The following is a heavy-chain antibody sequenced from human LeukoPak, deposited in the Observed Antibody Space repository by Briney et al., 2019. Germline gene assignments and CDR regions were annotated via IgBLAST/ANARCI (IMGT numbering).Heavy chain of an antibody. CDR1: GFTVSSRY. V-gene: IGHV3-53*01. D-gene: IGHD3-10*01. CDR2: IYSGGST. Sequence: GGSLRLSCAASGFTVSSRYMSWVRQAPGKGLEWVSLIYSGGSTSYADSVKGRFTISRDSTKNTLYLQMNSLRAEDTAVYYCATVFGASPDYFDCWGQGTLVTVSS. CDR3: ATVFGASPDYFDC. J-gene: IGHJ4*02.